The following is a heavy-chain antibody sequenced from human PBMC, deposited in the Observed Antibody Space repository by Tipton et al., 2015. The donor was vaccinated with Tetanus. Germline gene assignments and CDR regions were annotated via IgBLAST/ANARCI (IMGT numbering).Heavy chain of an antibody. V-gene: IGHV3-33*06. CDR2: ILYDGSHK. Sequence: SLRLSCAASGFTFTNYGFHWVRQAPGKGLEWVALILYDGSHKDYADSVKGRFTISRDNSRNTLYLQMNSLRAEDTAVYYCAKDRAAGGMGEVDYYGQGTLVTVSS. J-gene: IGHJ4*02. CDR1: GFTFTNYG. D-gene: IGHD6-13*01. CDR3: AKDRAAGGMGEVDY.